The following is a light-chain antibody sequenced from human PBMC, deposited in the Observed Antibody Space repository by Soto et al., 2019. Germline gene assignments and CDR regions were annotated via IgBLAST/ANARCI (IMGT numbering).Light chain of an antibody. CDR1: SGHSSYA. Sequence: QSVLTQSPSASASLGASVKLTCTLSSGHSSYAIAWHQQQPEKGPRYLMKLNSDGSHSKGDGIPDRFSGSSSGAERYLTISSLQSEDEADYYCQTWVTGMGVFGGGTKLTVL. CDR2: LNSDGSH. J-gene: IGLJ2*01. CDR3: QTWVTGMGV. V-gene: IGLV4-69*01.